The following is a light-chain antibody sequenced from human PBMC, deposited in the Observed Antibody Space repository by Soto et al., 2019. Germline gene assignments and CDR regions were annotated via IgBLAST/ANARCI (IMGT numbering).Light chain of an antibody. V-gene: IGKV3-20*01. CDR3: QQYGSSIT. J-gene: IGKJ5*01. CDR1: QSVNSSY. CDR2: GAS. Sequence: ESVLTQSPGTLSLSPGERATLSCRASQSVNSSYLAWYQQKPGQAPRLLIYGASSRATGIPDRFSGSGSGTDFTLTSSRLEPEDFAVYYCQQYGSSITFGQGTRLEIK.